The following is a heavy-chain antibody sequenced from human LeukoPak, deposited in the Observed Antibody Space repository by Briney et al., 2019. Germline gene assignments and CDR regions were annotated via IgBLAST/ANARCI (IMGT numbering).Heavy chain of an antibody. D-gene: IGHD5/OR15-5a*01. CDR1: GFTVSNAW. CDR3: TTLRLALAYGVDV. J-gene: IGHJ6*02. CDR2: IKSKTDGETT. Sequence: GGSLRRSGAASGFTVSNAWMSWVRQAPGQGREGIGRIKSKTDGETTEYAAPVKSRFTISRDDSKNTLYLQMNSLKTEDTAVYYCTTLRLALAYGVDVWGQGTTVTVSS. V-gene: IGHV3-15*01.